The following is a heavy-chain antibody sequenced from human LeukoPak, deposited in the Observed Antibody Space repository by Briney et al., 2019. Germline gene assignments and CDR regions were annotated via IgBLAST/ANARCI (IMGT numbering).Heavy chain of an antibody. J-gene: IGHJ4*02. CDR3: AVYDSSGYRNFDY. Sequence: GGSLRLSCAAPGFTFDDYAMHWVRQAPGKGLEWVSGISWNSGSIGYADSVKGRFTISRDNAKNSLYLQMNSLRAEDTALYYCAVYDSSGYRNFDYWGQGTLVTVSS. D-gene: IGHD3-22*01. CDR2: ISWNSGSI. CDR1: GFTFDDYA. V-gene: IGHV3-9*01.